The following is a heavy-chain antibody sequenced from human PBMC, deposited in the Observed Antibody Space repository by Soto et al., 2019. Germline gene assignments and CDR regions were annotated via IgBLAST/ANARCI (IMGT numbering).Heavy chain of an antibody. CDR3: ARDTPDHWEGDYFDY. CDR2: ISYDGSNK. J-gene: IGHJ4*02. V-gene: IGHV3-30-3*01. D-gene: IGHD7-27*01. Sequence: VQLVESGGGLVQPGGSLRLSCAASGFTFSSYAMHWVRQAPGKGLEWVAVISYDGSNKYYADSVKGRFTISRDNSKNTLYLQMNSLRAEDTAVYYCARDTPDHWEGDYFDYWGQGTLVTVSS. CDR1: GFTFSSYA.